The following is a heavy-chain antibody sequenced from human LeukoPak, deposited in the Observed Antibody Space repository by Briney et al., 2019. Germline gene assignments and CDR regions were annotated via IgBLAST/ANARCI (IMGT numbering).Heavy chain of an antibody. CDR1: GYTFTSYG. D-gene: IGHD2-21*02. J-gene: IGHJ4*02. Sequence: ASVKVSCKASGYTFTSYGISWVRQAPGQGLEWMGGIIPIFGTANYAQKFQGRVTITADESTSTAYMELSSLRSEDTAVYYCARVGLSRCGGDCSPTYYDYWGQGTLVTVSS. V-gene: IGHV1-69*13. CDR2: IIPIFGTA. CDR3: ARVGLSRCGGDCSPTYYDY.